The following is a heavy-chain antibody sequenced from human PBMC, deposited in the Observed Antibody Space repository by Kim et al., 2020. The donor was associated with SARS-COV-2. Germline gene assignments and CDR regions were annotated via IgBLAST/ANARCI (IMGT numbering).Heavy chain of an antibody. CDR2: INPSGGST. D-gene: IGHD2-21*01. J-gene: IGHJ6*02. V-gene: IGHV1-46*01. CDR3: AREQGLSRRGGGGVQGYYYYYGMDV. CDR1: GYTFTSYY. Sequence: ASVKVSCKASGYTFTSYYMHWVRQAPGQGLEWMGIINPSGGSTSYAQKFQGRVTMTRDTSTSTVYMELSSLRSEDTAVYYCAREQGLSRRGGGGVQGYYYYYGMDVWGQGTTVTVSS.